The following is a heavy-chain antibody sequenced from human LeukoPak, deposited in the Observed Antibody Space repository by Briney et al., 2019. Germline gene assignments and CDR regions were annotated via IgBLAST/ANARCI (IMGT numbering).Heavy chain of an antibody. CDR2: IYYSGST. J-gene: IGHJ4*02. Sequence: SETLSLTCTVSGGSISSSSYYWGWIRQPPGKGLEWIGSIYYSGSTYYNPSLKSRVTISVDTSKNQFPLKLSSVTAADTAVYYCARLYSGYDYCFDYWGQGTLVTVSS. D-gene: IGHD5-12*01. CDR3: ARLYSGYDYCFDY. CDR1: GGSISSSSYY. V-gene: IGHV4-39*06.